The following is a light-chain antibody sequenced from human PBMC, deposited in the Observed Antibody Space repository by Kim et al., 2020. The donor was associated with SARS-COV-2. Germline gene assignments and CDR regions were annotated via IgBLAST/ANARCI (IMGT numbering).Light chain of an antibody. CDR2: GAS. CDR3: QQYGSLPFT. V-gene: IGKV3-20*01. J-gene: IGKJ3*01. Sequence: VSPGERVALSCRARQSVSSNFAWYQQRPGQAPRLLIYGASNSDTGIPDRFSGSGSGTDFTLTISRLEPEDFAVYYCQQYGSLPFTFGPGTKVDIK. CDR1: QSVSSN.